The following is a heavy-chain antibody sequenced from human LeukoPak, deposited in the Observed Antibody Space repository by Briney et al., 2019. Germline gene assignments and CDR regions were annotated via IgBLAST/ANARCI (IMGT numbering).Heavy chain of an antibody. D-gene: IGHD5-24*01. CDR1: GFAFSSLA. CDR2: ISDSGSLT. Sequence: GGSLRLSCAASGFAFSSLAMGWVRQAPGQGLEWVSVISDSGSLTYYADSVKGRFTISRDNSKNTLFLQMNSLRAEDTAIYYCATLKDKWLQSPGTDYWGQGTLVTVSS. V-gene: IGHV3-23*01. CDR3: ATLKDKWLQSPGTDY. J-gene: IGHJ4*02.